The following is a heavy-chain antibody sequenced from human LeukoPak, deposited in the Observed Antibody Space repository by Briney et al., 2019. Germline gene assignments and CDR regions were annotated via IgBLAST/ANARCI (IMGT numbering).Heavy chain of an antibody. CDR1: GGSINNYY. V-gene: IGHV4-59*12. D-gene: IGHD2-2*01. Sequence: SETLSLTCTVSGGSINNYYWNWIRQPPGKGLEWIGYIYYTGNTNYNPSLKSRVTISVDTSKNQFSLKLSSVTAADTAVYYCARPGPAAWRSWFDPWGQGTLVTVSS. CDR3: ARPGPAAWRSWFDP. CDR2: IYYTGNT. J-gene: IGHJ5*02.